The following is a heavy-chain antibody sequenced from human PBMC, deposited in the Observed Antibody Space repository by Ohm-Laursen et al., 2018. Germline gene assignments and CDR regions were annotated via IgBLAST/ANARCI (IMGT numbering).Heavy chain of an antibody. J-gene: IGHJ4*02. CDR2: IYHSGST. CDR1: GYSISSNYH. Sequence: PGTLSLTCAVSGYSISSNYHWGWIRQPPGKGLEWIGSIYHSGSTYYNPSLKSRVTISVDTSKNQFSLKLSSVTAADTAVYYCARTGYCSGGTCYCDYWGQGTLVTVSS. CDR3: ARTGYCSGGTCYCDY. D-gene: IGHD2-15*01. V-gene: IGHV4-38-2*01.